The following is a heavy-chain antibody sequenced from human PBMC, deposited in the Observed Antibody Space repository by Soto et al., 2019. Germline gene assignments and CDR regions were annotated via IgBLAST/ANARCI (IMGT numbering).Heavy chain of an antibody. Sequence: SETLSLTCAVYGGSFSGYYWSWIRQPPGKGMEWIGEINHSGSTNYNPSLKSRVTISEDTSKNQFSLKLSSVTAANTAVYYCARGEYSSSWYFDYWGQGTLVTVSS. CDR2: INHSGST. CDR1: GGSFSGYY. V-gene: IGHV4-34*01. J-gene: IGHJ4*02. D-gene: IGHD6-13*01. CDR3: ARGEYSSSWYFDY.